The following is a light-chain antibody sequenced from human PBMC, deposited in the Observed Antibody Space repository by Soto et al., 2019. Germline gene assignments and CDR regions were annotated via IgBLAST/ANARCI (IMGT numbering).Light chain of an antibody. V-gene: IGLV2-23*02. Sequence: QSGLTHPASVSGSPGQWSTISCAGTTSDVAYYDLVSWYQQHPGRAPKLLIYEVDKRPSGISVRFSGSKSGATASLTISGLLPEDEAVYFCCTYAGHVPKFGGGTK. CDR1: TSDVAYYDL. CDR3: CTYAGHVPK. J-gene: IGLJ2*01. CDR2: EVD.